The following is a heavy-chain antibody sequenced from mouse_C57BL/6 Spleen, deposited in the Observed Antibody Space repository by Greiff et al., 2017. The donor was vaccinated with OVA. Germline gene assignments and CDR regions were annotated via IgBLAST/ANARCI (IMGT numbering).Heavy chain of an antibody. Sequence: QVQLKQPGAELVKPGASVKLSCKASGYTFTSYWMHWVKQRPGRGLEWIGRIDPNSGGTKYNEKFKSKATLTVDKPSSTAYMQLSSLTSEDSAVYYCARKGDYYDSFYYAMDYWGQGTSVTVSS. V-gene: IGHV1-72*01. CDR3: ARKGDYYDSFYYAMDY. D-gene: IGHD2-4*01. J-gene: IGHJ4*01. CDR2: IDPNSGGT. CDR1: GYTFTSYW.